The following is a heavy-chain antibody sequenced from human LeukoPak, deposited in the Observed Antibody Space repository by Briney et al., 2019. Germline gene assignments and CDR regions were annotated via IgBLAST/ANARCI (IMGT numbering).Heavy chain of an antibody. D-gene: IGHD5-18*01. V-gene: IGHV5-51*01. CDR2: NYPDDSDF. CDR1: GHDLINQW. CDR3: ARLLIQGRRNYYHYMDI. Sequence: ESLQISCQGSGHDLINQWIAWVLQMPRKGLEWMGMNYPDDSDFKVTRSFQGQFTLSDDKYITIASLQGRSIKASDRDIYYCARLLIQGRRNYYHYMDIWGEGTTVTVSS. J-gene: IGHJ6*03.